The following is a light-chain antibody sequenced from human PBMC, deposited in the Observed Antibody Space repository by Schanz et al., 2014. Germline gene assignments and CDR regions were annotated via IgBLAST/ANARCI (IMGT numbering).Light chain of an antibody. J-gene: IGLJ3*02. CDR3: QSYDSSLSSLV. V-gene: IGLV1-44*01. CDR1: SSNIGSNT. Sequence: QSVLTQPPSASGTPGQRVTISCSGSSSNIGSNTVNWYQQLPGTAPKLLIYSNNQRPSGVPDRFSGSKSGTSASLAISGLQSEDEADYYCQSYDSSLSSLVLGGGTKLTVL. CDR2: SNN.